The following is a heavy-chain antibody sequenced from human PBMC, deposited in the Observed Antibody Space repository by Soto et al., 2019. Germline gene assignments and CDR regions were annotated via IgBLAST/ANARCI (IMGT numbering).Heavy chain of an antibody. V-gene: IGHV3-48*01. CDR3: ARDLGVTMVRGVIIPFDY. CDR1: GFTFSSYS. J-gene: IGHJ4*02. Sequence: GGSLRLSCAASGFTFSSYSMNWVRQAPGKGLEWVSYISSSSSTIYYADSVKGRFTISRDNAKNSLYLQMNSLRAEDTAVYYCARDLGVTMVRGVIIPFDYWGQGTLVTVSS. D-gene: IGHD3-10*01. CDR2: ISSSSSTI.